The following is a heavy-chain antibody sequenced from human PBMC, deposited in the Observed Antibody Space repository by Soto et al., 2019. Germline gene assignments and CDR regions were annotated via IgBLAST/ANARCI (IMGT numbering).Heavy chain of an antibody. J-gene: IGHJ4*02. V-gene: IGHV1-69*01. CDR3: ARGSYYYDSSGYYYPEGHFDY. D-gene: IGHD3-22*01. Sequence: QVQLVQSGAEVKKPGASVKVSCKASGGTFSSYAIIWVRQSPGQGLEWMGGIIHIFGTANYAQKFQGRVTITAAESTSTAYMELSSLRSEDTAVYYCARGSYYYDSSGYYYPEGHFDYWVQGTLVTVSS. CDR2: IIHIFGTA. CDR1: GGTFSSYA.